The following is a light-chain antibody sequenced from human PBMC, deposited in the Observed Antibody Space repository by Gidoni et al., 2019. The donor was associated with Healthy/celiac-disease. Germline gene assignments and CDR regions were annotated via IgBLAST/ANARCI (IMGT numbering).Light chain of an antibody. Sequence: SSQLTQDPAVSVALGQTVTITCQGDSLRSYYASWYQHKPVQAAVLVIYGKNNRPSGIPDRFSGSSSGNTASLTITGAQAEDEADYYGNSRDSRCNHHVVFGGGTKLTVL. CDR1: SLRSYY. V-gene: IGLV3-19*01. CDR3: NSRDSRCNHHVV. J-gene: IGLJ2*01. CDR2: GKN.